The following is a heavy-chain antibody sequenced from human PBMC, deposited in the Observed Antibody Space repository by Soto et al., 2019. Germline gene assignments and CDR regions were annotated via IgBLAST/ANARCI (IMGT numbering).Heavy chain of an antibody. V-gene: IGHV3-30-3*02. Sequence: GGSLRLSCAASGFTFSNHAMRWVRRAPGKGLEWVALVAHDGTSKYYAGSVKGRFTISSDKSTNTLFLQMDSLDTEDTAVYYCAKHLIGGRLQSPFDLWGQGTQVTVSS. J-gene: IGHJ4*02. CDR2: VAHDGTSK. D-gene: IGHD3-22*01. CDR1: GFTFSNHA. CDR3: AKHLIGGRLQSPFDL.